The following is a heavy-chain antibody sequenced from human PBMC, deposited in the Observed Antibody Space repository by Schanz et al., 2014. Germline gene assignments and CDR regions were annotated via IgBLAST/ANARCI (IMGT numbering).Heavy chain of an antibody. V-gene: IGHV1-69*04. J-gene: IGHJ6*02. CDR3: AAIGVNDYWRDGLDL. Sequence: QVQLVQSGAEVRKPGSSVRVSCKASGGTFTSYAFSWVRQAPGQGLEWMGRIIPIVDITNYAQEFLGRVTITADKSTCTAYMELRSLRSADTAVYYCAAIGVNDYWRDGLDLWGQGTTVTVSS. CDR1: GGTFTSYA. CDR2: IIPIVDIT. D-gene: IGHD3-16*01.